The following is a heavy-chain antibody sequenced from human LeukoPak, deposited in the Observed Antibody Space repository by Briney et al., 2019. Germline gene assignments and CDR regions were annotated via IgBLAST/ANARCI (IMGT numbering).Heavy chain of an antibody. CDR1: GFTFSSYW. V-gene: IGHV3-7*01. D-gene: IGHD6-13*01. CDR2: IKQDGSEK. CDR3: ARGRTYSSSWPFDY. Sequence: GGSLRLSCAASGFTFSSYWMTWVRQAPGKGLEWVANIKQDGSEKYYVDSVKGRFTISRDNAKNSLYLQMNSLRAEDAAVYYCARGRTYSSSWPFDYWGQGTLVTVS. J-gene: IGHJ4*02.